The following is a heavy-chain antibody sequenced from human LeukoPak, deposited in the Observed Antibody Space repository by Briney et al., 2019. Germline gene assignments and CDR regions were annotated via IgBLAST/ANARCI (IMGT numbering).Heavy chain of an antibody. D-gene: IGHD2-2*01. J-gene: IGHJ4*02. CDR1: GFTFSSYW. CDR3: AREGCSSTSCYLHYFDF. Sequence: GGSLRLSCAASGFTFSSYWMHWVRQAPGKGLVWVSRINNDGSSTSYADSVKGRFTISKDNAKNTLYLQMNSLRAEDTAVYYCAREGCSSTSCYLHYFDFWGQGTLVTVSS. V-gene: IGHV3-74*01. CDR2: INNDGSST.